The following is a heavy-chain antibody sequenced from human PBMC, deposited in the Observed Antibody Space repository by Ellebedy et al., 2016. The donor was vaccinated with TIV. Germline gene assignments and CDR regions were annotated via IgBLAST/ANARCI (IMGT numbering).Heavy chain of an antibody. CDR1: GYTFTGYY. V-gene: IGHV1-2*02. CDR2: INPNSGGT. Sequence: AASVKVSCKASGYTFTGYYMHWVRQAPGQGLEWMGWINPNSGGTNYAQKFQGRVTMTRDTSISTAYMELSRLRSDDTAVYYCARDDEWLDGGAFDIWGQGTMVTVSS. D-gene: IGHD6-19*01. J-gene: IGHJ3*02. CDR3: ARDDEWLDGGAFDI.